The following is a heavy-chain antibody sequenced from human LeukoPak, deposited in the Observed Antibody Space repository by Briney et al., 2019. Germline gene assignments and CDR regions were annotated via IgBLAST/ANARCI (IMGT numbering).Heavy chain of an antibody. V-gene: IGHV1-2*02. J-gene: IGHJ4*02. CDR2: INPNSGGT. CDR1: GYTFTGYY. CDR3: ARANTYYDFWSGYPTSGLFDY. D-gene: IGHD3-3*01. Sequence: GASVKVSCKASGYTFTGYYMHWVRQAPGQGLEWMGWINPNSGGTNYAQKFQGRVTMTRDTSIGTAYMELSRLRSDDTAVYYCARANTYYDFWSGYPTSGLFDYWGQGTLVTVSS.